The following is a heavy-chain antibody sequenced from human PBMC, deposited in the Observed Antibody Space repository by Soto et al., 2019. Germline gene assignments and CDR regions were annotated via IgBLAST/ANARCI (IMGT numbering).Heavy chain of an antibody. Sequence: SETLSLTCTVSGGSISSGGYYWSWIRQHPGKGLEWIGYIYYSGSTYYNPSLKSRVTISVDTSKNQFSLKLSSVTAADTAVYYCARQMRYNWNYLDYWGQGTLVTVSS. CDR1: GGSISSGGYY. V-gene: IGHV4-31*03. D-gene: IGHD1-20*01. J-gene: IGHJ4*02. CDR3: ARQMRYNWNYLDY. CDR2: IYYSGST.